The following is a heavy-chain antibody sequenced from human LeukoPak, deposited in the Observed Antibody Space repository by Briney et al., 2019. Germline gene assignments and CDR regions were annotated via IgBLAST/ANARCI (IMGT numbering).Heavy chain of an antibody. CDR2: IYTSGST. J-gene: IGHJ4*02. CDR3: ARLVRGVSRRGFDY. Sequence: SETLSLTCTVSGGSISSGSYYWSWIRQPAGKGLEWIGRIYTSGSTNYNPSLKSRVTISVDTSKNQFSLKLSSVTAADTAVYYCARLVRGVSRRGFDYWGQGTLVTVSS. CDR1: GGSISSGSYY. V-gene: IGHV4-61*02. D-gene: IGHD3-10*01.